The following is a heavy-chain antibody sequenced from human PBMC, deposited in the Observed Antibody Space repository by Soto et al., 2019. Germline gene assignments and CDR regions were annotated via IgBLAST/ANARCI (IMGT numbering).Heavy chain of an antibody. CDR1: GFSLSTSGVG. Sequence: QITLKESGPTLVKPTQTLTLTCTFSGFSLSTSGVGVGWIRQPPGKALEWLAHIYWDDDKRYSPSLRSRLTIAKDTSKNQVVLTMTNMDPVDTATYYCAHSRGCGNSAVYVYWGQGTLVTVSS. D-gene: IGHD2-21*02. V-gene: IGHV2-5*02. J-gene: IGHJ4*02. CDR2: IYWDDDK. CDR3: AHSRGCGNSAVYVY.